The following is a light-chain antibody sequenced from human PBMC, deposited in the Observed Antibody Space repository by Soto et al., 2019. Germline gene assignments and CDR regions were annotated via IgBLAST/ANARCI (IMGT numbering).Light chain of an antibody. CDR2: SDN. J-gene: IGLJ3*02. CDR1: DSNIGSNS. CDR3: AAWDDSLNGPM. Sequence: QSVLTQPPSASGTAGQVVTISCSGGDSNIGSNSVYWYQHLPRMAPKLLIYSDNQRPSGIPDRFSGSKSGTSASLAISGLQSEDEAEYYCAAWDDSLNGPMFGGGTKLTVL. V-gene: IGLV1-44*01.